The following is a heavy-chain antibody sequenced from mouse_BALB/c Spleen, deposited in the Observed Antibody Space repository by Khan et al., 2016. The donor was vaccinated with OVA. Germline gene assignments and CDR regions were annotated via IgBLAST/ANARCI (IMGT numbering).Heavy chain of an antibody. V-gene: IGHV1-7*01. J-gene: IGHJ3*01. CDR1: GYTFTSYW. CDR2: LNPSTDYT. CDR3: VNHGSSSAWFTY. D-gene: IGHD1-1*01. Sequence: QVQLQQSGAELAKPGASVKMSCKASGYTFTSYWMHWVKQRPGQGLEWIGYLNPSTDYTEYNQKFKDKATLTSDKSSSTAYMQLTSLTSEDSAVYYCVNHGSSSAWFTYGGQGTLVTVSA.